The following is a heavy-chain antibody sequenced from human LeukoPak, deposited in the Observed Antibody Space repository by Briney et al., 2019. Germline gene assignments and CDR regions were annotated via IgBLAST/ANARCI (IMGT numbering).Heavy chain of an antibody. J-gene: IGHJ4*02. D-gene: IGHD1-14*01. CDR1: GFTVSSNY. CDR3: ARESEEPDNDY. Sequence: GGSLRLSCAASGFTVSSNYMSWVRRAPGKGLEWVSVIYSGGSTYYADSVKGRFTISRDNSKNTLYLQMNSLRAEDTAVYYCARESEEPDNDYWGQGTLVTVSS. CDR2: IYSGGST. V-gene: IGHV3-66*01.